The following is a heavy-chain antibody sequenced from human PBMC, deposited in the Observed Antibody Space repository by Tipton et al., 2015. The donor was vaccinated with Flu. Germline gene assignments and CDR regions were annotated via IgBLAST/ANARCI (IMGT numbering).Heavy chain of an antibody. V-gene: IGHV4-30-4*01. D-gene: IGHD4-11*01. CDR1: GGSITSGDFY. J-gene: IGHJ5*02. CDR3: ARRDYSNYVSDPKNWFDP. CDR2: IHYSGST. Sequence: TLSLTCTVSGGSITSGDFYWSWIRQPPGKGLEWIGYIHYSGSTSYNPSLKSRVTISVDTSKNQFSLRLSSVTAADTAVYYCARRDYSNYVSDPKNWFDPWGQGTLVTVSS.